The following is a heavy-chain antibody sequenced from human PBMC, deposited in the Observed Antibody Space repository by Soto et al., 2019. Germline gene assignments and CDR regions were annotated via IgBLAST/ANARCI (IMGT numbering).Heavy chain of an antibody. CDR3: VRSGSETGWYFDQ. CDR2: ISGSGGRI. J-gene: IGHJ4*02. CDR1: GFTFYRYD. Sequence: EVQLLESGGGLVQPGGSLRLSCAASGFTFYRYDMFWVRQTPRRGLEWVSFISGSGGRIEYGDFVRGRFTASRDNAEDTLPLQMNTLASDDTGVYYCVRSGSETGWYFDQWGQGTLVVVSS. D-gene: IGHD6-19*01. V-gene: IGHV3-23*02.